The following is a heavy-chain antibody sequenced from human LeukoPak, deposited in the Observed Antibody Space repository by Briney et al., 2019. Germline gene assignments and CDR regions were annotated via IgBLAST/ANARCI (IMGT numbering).Heavy chain of an antibody. CDR3: ARHCGGDCSWFDP. J-gene: IGHJ5*02. CDR2: INHSGST. D-gene: IGHD2-21*02. Sequence: SETLSLTCAVYGGSFSGYYWSWIRQPPGKGLEWIGEINHSGSTNYNPSLKSRVTISVDTSKNQFSLKLSSVTAADTAVYYCARHCGGDCSWFDPWGQGTLVTVSS. V-gene: IGHV4-34*01. CDR1: GGSFSGYY.